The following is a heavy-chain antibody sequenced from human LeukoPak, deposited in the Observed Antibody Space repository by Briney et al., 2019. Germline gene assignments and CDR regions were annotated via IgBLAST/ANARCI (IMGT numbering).Heavy chain of an antibody. D-gene: IGHD6-19*01. CDR1: GFTFGDYA. CDR2: IRSKAYGGTT. Sequence: GGSLRLSCTASGFTFGDYAMSWVRQAPGKGLEWVGFIRSKAYGGTTKHAASVEGRFTISRDDSKSIAYLQMNSLKTEDTAVYYCTRFPRSGGWCPGNYWGQGTLVTVSS. CDR3: TRFPRSGGWCPGNY. V-gene: IGHV3-49*04. J-gene: IGHJ4*02.